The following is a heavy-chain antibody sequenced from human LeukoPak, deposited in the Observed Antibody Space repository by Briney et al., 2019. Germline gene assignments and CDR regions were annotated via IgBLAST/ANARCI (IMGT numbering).Heavy chain of an antibody. V-gene: IGHV1-69*13. CDR3: ARDRGSGWTNFDY. D-gene: IGHD6-19*01. CDR1: GGTFSSYA. J-gene: IGHJ4*02. CDR2: IIPIFGTA. Sequence: GASVKVSCKASGGTFSSYAISWVRQAPGQGLEWMGGIIPIFGTANYAQKFQGRVTITADESTSTAYMELSSLRSEDTAVYYCARDRGSGWTNFDYWGQGTLVTVSS.